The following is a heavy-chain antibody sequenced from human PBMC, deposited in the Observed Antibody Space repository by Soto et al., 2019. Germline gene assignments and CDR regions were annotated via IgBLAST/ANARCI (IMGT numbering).Heavy chain of an antibody. V-gene: IGHV1-3*01. CDR1: GYTFTSYA. Sequence: ASVKVSCKASGYTFTSYAMHWVRQAPGQRLEWMGWINAGNGNTKYSQKLQGRVTITRDTSASTAYMELSSLRSEDTAVYYCARDAEMYYDFWSGYYTPWFDPWGQGTLVTVSS. J-gene: IGHJ5*02. CDR2: INAGNGNT. D-gene: IGHD3-3*01. CDR3: ARDAEMYYDFWSGYYTPWFDP.